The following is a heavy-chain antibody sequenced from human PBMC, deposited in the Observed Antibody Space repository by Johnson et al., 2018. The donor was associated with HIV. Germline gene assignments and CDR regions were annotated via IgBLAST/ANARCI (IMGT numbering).Heavy chain of an antibody. J-gene: IGHJ3*02. V-gene: IGHV3-30*03. Sequence: QVQLVESGGGLVQPGGSLRLSCAASGFTFSSYWMHWVRQAPGKGLEWVAAISSDGSDKDHADSVTGRFTITRDNAKSSLYLQMNRLRVEDTAVYYCARDDILTGYYDAFDIWGQGTMVTVSS. CDR2: ISSDGSDK. CDR3: ARDDILTGYYDAFDI. D-gene: IGHD3-9*01. CDR1: GFTFSSYW.